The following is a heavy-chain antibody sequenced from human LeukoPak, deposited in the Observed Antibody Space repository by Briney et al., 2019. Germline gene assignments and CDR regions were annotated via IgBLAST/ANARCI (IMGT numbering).Heavy chain of an antibody. V-gene: IGHV3-30*18. CDR2: ISYDGSNK. CDR1: GFTFSSYG. Sequence: GGSLRLSCAASGFTFSSYGMHWVRQAPGKGLEWVAVISYDGSNKYCADSVKGRFTISRDNSKNTLYLQMNGLRAEDTAVYYCAKDWDYYDSSALGGMDVWGQGTTVTVSS. D-gene: IGHD3-22*01. CDR3: AKDWDYYDSSALGGMDV. J-gene: IGHJ6*02.